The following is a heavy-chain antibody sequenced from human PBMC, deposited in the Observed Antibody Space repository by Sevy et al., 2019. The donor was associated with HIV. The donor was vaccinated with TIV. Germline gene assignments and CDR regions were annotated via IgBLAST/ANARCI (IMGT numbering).Heavy chain of an antibody. J-gene: IGHJ6*02. D-gene: IGHD2-8*01. V-gene: IGHV6-1*01. CDR1: GDSVSSNNAA. CDR2: TFYRSNWYN. Sequence: SQTLSLTCAISGDSVSSNNAAWNWIRQSPSRGLEWLGRTFYRSNWYNDYAVSVKGRITINPDTSKNQLSLQLTSVSPEVTAVYYCARDGLTYGGMDVWGQGTTVTVSS. CDR3: ARDGLTYGGMDV.